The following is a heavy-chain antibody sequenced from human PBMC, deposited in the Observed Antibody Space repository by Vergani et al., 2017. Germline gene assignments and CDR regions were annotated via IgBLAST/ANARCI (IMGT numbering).Heavy chain of an antibody. CDR1: GGSISTSSYY. CDR3: ARERPLDDILAGRIVPIFDY. J-gene: IGHJ4*02. CDR2: IYYSGST. V-gene: IGHV4-39*02. D-gene: IGHD3-9*01. Sequence: QLQLQESGPGLVKPSETLSLTCTVSGGSISTSSYYWGWLRQPPGQGLGWIGSIYYSGSTYYNPSLKSRVTISVDTSKNQFSLKLSSVTAAATAVYYCARERPLDDILAGRIVPIFDYWGQGTLVTVSS.